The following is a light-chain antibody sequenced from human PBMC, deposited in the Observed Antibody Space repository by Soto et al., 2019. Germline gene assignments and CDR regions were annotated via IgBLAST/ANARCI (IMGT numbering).Light chain of an antibody. J-gene: IGKJ5*01. Sequence: DIQMTQSPSSLSASVGDRVTITCRASQSISTFLNWYQQKPGKAPKVLIYAASSLQSGVPSRFSGSGSGTDFTLTISSLQREDFATYYCQQSYSFPITFGQGTRLEI. V-gene: IGKV1-39*01. CDR3: QQSYSFPIT. CDR1: QSISTF. CDR2: AAS.